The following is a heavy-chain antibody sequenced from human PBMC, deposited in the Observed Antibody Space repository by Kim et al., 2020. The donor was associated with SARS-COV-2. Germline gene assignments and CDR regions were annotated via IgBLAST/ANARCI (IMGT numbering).Heavy chain of an antibody. CDR2: IKSKTDGGTT. CDR3: TTESVDIVATISGADDY. CDR1: GFTFGNAW. Sequence: GGSLRLSCAASGFTFGNAWMSWVRRAPGKGLEWVGRIKSKTDGGTTDYAAPVKGRFTISRDDSKNTLYLQMNSLKTEDTAVYYCTTESVDIVATISGADDYWGQGTLVTVSS. J-gene: IGHJ4*02. D-gene: IGHD5-12*01. V-gene: IGHV3-15*01.